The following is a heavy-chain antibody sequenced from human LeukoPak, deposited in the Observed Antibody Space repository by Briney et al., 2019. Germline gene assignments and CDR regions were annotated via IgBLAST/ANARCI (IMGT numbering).Heavy chain of an antibody. Sequence: SETQSLICSVSGGSISSLYWSWIRQPPGKGLEWIGYIYYTGSTNYNPSLKSRVTIFVDMSKNQFSLRLSSVTAADTALYYCARHRAYSSSSPFDYWAQGTLVTVSS. D-gene: IGHD6-6*01. J-gene: IGHJ4*02. CDR3: ARHRAYSSSSPFDY. CDR1: GGSISSLY. CDR2: IYYTGST. V-gene: IGHV4-59*08.